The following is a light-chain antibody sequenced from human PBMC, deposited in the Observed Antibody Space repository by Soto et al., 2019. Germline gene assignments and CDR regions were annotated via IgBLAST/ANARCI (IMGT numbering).Light chain of an antibody. J-gene: IGLJ2*01. Sequence: QSVLTQPPSASGTPGQRVSISCSGSSSNIGSNTVNWYQQLPGTAPTLLIYNNNQRPSGVPDRLSGSKSGTSASLAISGLQSEDEADYYCTSWDDSLNGPVVFGGGTKLTVL. V-gene: IGLV1-44*01. CDR2: NNN. CDR1: SSNIGSNT. CDR3: TSWDDSLNGPVV.